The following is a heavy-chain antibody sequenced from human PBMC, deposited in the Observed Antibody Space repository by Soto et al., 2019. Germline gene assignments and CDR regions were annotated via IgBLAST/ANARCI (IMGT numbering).Heavy chain of an antibody. CDR2: INHSGST. CDR1: GGSISSGGYS. D-gene: IGHD3-10*01. CDR3: AGRWYYGSGSYSYYYYGMDV. V-gene: IGHV4-30-2*01. J-gene: IGHJ6*02. Sequence: SETLSLTCAVSGGSISSGGYSWSWIRQPPGKGLEWIGYINHSGSTYYNPSLKSRVTISVDTSKNQFSLKLSSVTAADTAVYYCAGRWYYGSGSYSYYYYGMDVWGQGTTVTVSS.